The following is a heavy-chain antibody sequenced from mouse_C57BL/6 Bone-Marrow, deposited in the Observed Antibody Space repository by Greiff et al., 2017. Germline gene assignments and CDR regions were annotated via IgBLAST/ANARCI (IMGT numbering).Heavy chain of an antibody. D-gene: IGHD2-13*01. J-gene: IGHJ1*03. Sequence: QVQLKQPGAELVKPGASVKMSCKASGYTFTSYWITWVKQRPGQGLEWIGDIYPTSGRTNYNEKFKSKTILTVDNSSNPAYIQLSSLTSEDSAVYYCARPYSSDLWYFDVEGTGTRITVSA. CDR3: ARPYSSDLWYFDV. CDR1: GYTFTSYW. CDR2: IYPTSGRT. V-gene: IGHV1-55*01.